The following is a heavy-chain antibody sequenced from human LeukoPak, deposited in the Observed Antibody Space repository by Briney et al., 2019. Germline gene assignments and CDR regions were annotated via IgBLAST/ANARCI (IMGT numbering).Heavy chain of an antibody. J-gene: IGHJ3*02. Sequence: GGSLRLSCAASGFTFSGSAMHWVRQASGKGLEWVGRIRSKANSYATAYAASVKGRFTISRDDSKNTAYLQMNSLKTEDTAVYYCTRHCSGGSCIQHDAFDIWGQGTMVTVSS. CDR3: TRHCSGGSCIQHDAFDI. D-gene: IGHD2-15*01. CDR2: IRSKANSYAT. CDR1: GFTFSGSA. V-gene: IGHV3-73*01.